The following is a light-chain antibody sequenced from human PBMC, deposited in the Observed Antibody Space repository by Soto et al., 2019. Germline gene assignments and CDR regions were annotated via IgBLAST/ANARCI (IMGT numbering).Light chain of an antibody. J-gene: IGKJ1*01. CDR2: QAP. V-gene: IGKV1-5*03. Sequence: DIQMTQSPSTLSASVGDRVTITCRASQSTSSYLAWYQQKPGKAPKLLIYQAPSLENGVPSRFSGSGSGTEFSLTIISLQPDDFATYYCQQYSSHSTFGQGTKGEIK. CDR1: QSTSSY. CDR3: QQYSSHST.